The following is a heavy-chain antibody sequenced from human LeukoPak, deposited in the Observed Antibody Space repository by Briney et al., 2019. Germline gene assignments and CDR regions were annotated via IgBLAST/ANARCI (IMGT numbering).Heavy chain of an antibody. J-gene: IGHJ5*02. CDR3: ARGPNWFDP. CDR2: IYYSGST. Sequence: SETLSLTCTVSGGSISSGDYYWGWIRQPPGKGLEWIGYIYYSGSTYYNPSLKSRATISVDTSKNQFSLKLSSVTAADTAVYYCARGPNWFDPWGQGTLVTVSS. V-gene: IGHV4-30-4*01. CDR1: GGSISSGDYY.